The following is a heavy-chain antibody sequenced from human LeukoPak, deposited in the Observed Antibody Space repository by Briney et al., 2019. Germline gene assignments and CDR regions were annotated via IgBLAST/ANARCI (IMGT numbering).Heavy chain of an antibody. J-gene: IGHJ5*02. CDR3: ARVQPDNNDEYNWFGP. CDR1: GFTFNSYA. D-gene: IGHD1-1*01. Sequence: GGSLRLSCAASGFTFNSYAMTWVRQGAGRGLEWVSTISGTSGTTNYADSVEGRFSISRDDSKNTLYLQMTSLRVEDTAVYFCARVQPDNNDEYNWFGPWGQGTQVTVSS. CDR2: ISGTSGTT. V-gene: IGHV3-23*01.